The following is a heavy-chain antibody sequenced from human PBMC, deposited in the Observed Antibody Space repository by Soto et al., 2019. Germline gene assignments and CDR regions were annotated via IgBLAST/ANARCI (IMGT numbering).Heavy chain of an antibody. CDR3: TRGGGSSASYYYYLDV. CDR2: IRSKANSYAT. D-gene: IGHD3-16*01. V-gene: IGHV3-73*02. Sequence: EVQLVESGGGLVQPGGSLKLSCAASGFTFSGSAMHWVRQASGKGLEWVGRIRSKANSYATAYAASVKGRFTISRDDSKNTTFLQMTSLKTEDSAVYYCTRGGGSSASYYYYLDVWGKGTTVTVSS. J-gene: IGHJ6*03. CDR1: GFTFSGSA.